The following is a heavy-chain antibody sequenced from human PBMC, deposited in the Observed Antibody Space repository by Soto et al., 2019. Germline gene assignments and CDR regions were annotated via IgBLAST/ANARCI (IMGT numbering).Heavy chain of an antibody. CDR2: ISYDGSNQ. V-gene: IGHV3-30*18. CDR1: GFTFSSYA. D-gene: IGHD3-16*01. Sequence: QVQVVESGGGVVQPGRSLRLSCAASGFTFSSYAMHWVRQAPGKGLEWVAFISYDGSNQYYADSVKGRFTISRDNSKNTLYLQMSSLRAEDTALYYCAKDLGVQEWVYYALDDWGQGTAVTVSS. CDR3: AKDLGVQEWVYYALDD. J-gene: IGHJ6*02.